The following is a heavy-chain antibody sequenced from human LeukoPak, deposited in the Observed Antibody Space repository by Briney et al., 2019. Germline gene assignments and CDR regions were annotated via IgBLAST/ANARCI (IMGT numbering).Heavy chain of an antibody. CDR2: IYSGGST. V-gene: IGHV3-53*01. J-gene: IGHJ4*02. D-gene: IGHD4/OR15-4a*01. CDR1: GLTVSSNY. Sequence: GGSLRLSCAASGLTVSSNYMSWVRQAPGKGLEWVSVIYSGGSTAYADSVKGRFTISRDNSKNTLYLQLNSLRVEDTAVFYCARDPGGAKFDYWGQGTLVTVSS. CDR3: ARDPGGAKFDY.